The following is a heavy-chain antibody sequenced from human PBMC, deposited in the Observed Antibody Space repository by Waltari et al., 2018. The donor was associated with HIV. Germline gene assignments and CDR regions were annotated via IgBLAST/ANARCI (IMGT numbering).Heavy chain of an antibody. J-gene: IGHJ6*02. D-gene: IGHD1-1*01. CDR3: VRGPNWQLGGLDV. Sequence: QVQLKQWGAGLVKPSETLSVTCAVYNASFDTYYWTWVRQAPGKGLEWIGEVKYEGQRVYNPSLESRASAFLDASKRQFSLRLTSATAADTAVYFCVRGPNWQLGGLDVWGRGTTVIVSS. CDR2: VKYEGQR. CDR1: NASFDTYY. V-gene: IGHV4-34*02.